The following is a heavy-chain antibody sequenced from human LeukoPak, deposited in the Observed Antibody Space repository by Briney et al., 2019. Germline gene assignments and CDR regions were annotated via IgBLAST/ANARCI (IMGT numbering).Heavy chain of an antibody. D-gene: IGHD3-10*01. Sequence: SETLSLTCTVFGGSISSSDYLWAWIRQPPGKGLELIGNIRYPGSTYYNPSLQSRVTISVDTSKNQFSVKLRSVTVADTAVYYCLRSHGAHWGQGTLVTVSS. CDR2: IRYPGST. J-gene: IGHJ4*02. V-gene: IGHV4-39*01. CDR1: GGSISSSDYL. CDR3: LRSHGAH.